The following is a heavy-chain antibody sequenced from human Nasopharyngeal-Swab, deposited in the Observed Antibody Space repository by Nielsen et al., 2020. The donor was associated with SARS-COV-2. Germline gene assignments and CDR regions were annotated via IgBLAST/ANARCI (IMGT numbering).Heavy chain of an antibody. Sequence: WVRQAPGQGLEWMGGIIPIFGTANYAQKFQGRVTITADESTSTAYMELSSLRSEDTAVYYRARGAYYGSGSYFHYYYGMDVWGQGTTVTVSS. D-gene: IGHD3-10*01. CDR3: ARGAYYGSGSYFHYYYGMDV. V-gene: IGHV1-69*01. CDR2: IIPIFGTA. J-gene: IGHJ6*02.